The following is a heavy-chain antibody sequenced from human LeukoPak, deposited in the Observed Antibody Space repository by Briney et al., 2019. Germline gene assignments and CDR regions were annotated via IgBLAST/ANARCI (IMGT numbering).Heavy chain of an antibody. CDR3: ARDRGDSLDY. Sequence: GGSLRLSCAASGFTFSDYYMSWLRQAPGKGLEWVSYISSSASTIYYADSVKGRVTVSRDNAKNSLYLQMNSLRAEDTAVYYCARDRGDSLDYWGQGTLVTVSS. CDR1: GFTFSDYY. V-gene: IGHV3-11*01. J-gene: IGHJ4*02. CDR2: ISSSASTI. D-gene: IGHD2-21*01.